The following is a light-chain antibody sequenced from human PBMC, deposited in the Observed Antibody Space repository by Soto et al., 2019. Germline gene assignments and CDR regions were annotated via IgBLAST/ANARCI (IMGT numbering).Light chain of an antibody. CDR2: KTS. V-gene: IGKV1-5*03. CDR1: QSFNTW. J-gene: IGKJ2*01. CDR3: QQYSRYPYT. Sequence: DVQMNQSPSSLSPSVGDRVTITCRASQSFNTWLAWYQQKPGKAPKLLIYKTSILESGVPSRFSGSGSGTEFTLTISSLQPEDSATYYCQQYSRYPYTFGQGTKLEIK.